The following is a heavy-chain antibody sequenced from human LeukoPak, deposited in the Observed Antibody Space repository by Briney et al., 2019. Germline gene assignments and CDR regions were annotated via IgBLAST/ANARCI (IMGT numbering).Heavy chain of an antibody. CDR2: IKQDGSEK. CDR1: GFTFSSYW. V-gene: IGHV3-7*01. J-gene: IGHJ3*02. Sequence: PGGSLRLSCAASGFTFSSYWMSWVRQAPGKGLEWVANIKQDGSEKYYVDSVKGRFTISRDNAKNSLYLQMNSLRAEDTAVYYCARGGPYDYIWGSYRDDALDIWGQGTMVTVSS. D-gene: IGHD3-16*02. CDR3: ARGGPYDYIWGSYRDDALDI.